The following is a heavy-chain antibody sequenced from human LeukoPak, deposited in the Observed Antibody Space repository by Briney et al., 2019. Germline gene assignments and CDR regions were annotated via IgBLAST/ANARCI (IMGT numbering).Heavy chain of an antibody. CDR3: ARDPYYCSSTSCPRFDP. V-gene: IGHV4-34*01. D-gene: IGHD2-2*01. CDR2: INLSGST. CDR1: GFTFSSYS. J-gene: IGHJ5*02. Sequence: GSLRLSCAASGFTFSSYSMNWVRQPPGNGLEWIGEINLSGSTNYNPSLKSRVTISVDTSKNQFSLKLSSVTAADTAVYYCARDPYYCSSTSCPRFDPWGQGTLVTVSS.